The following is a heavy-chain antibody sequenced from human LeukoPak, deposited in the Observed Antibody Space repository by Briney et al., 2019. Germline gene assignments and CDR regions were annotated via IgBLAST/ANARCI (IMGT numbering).Heavy chain of an antibody. CDR3: ARLTDSSGWFAKYFQH. Sequence: ASVRVSFTASGYTFIVYFMHWVRQAPGQGLEGMGWINPNSGGTNYAQKFQGRVTMTRDTSINTAYMELSSLRSDDTAVYYCARLTDSSGWFAKYFQHWGQGTLVTVSS. CDR2: INPNSGGT. J-gene: IGHJ1*01. V-gene: IGHV1-2*02. D-gene: IGHD6-19*01. CDR1: GYTFIVYF.